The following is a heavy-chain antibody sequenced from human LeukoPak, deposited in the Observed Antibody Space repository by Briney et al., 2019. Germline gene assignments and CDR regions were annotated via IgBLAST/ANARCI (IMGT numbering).Heavy chain of an antibody. D-gene: IGHD3-22*01. J-gene: IGHJ4*02. CDR3: ARDRGYYDSSGYHQYYYFDY. V-gene: IGHV3-30*04. CDR1: GFTFSSYA. Sequence: GGSLRLSCAASGFTFSSYAMHWVRQAPGKGLEWVAVMSYDGSNKYYADSVKGRFTISRDNSKNALYLQMNSLRAEDTAVYYCARDRGYYDSSGYHQYYYFDYWGQGTLVTVSS. CDR2: MSYDGSNK.